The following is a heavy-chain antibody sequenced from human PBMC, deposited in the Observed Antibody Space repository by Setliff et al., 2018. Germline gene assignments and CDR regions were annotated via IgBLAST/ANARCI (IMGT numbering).Heavy chain of an antibody. D-gene: IGHD1-7*01. Sequence: PGGSLRLSCAASGFTFTDYAMSWVRQAPGKGLEWVSTIYRGDRSTFYADSVQGRFIIFRDGSKNTLYLQMDSLRGEDTAVYYCAKPRLELRWGFEYWGQGTPVTV. CDR3: AKPRLELRWGFEY. J-gene: IGHJ4*02. CDR2: IYRGDRST. V-gene: IGHV3-23*03. CDR1: GFTFTDYA.